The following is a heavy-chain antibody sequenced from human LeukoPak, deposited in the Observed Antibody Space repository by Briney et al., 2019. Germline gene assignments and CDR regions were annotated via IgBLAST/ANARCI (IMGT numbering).Heavy chain of an antibody. J-gene: IGHJ4*02. CDR1: GFTLSSYA. CDR2: ISGSGGST. CDR3: AKIGDSSGKLYPDY. Sequence: GGSLRLSCAASGFTLSSYAMSWVRQAPGKGLEWVSAISGSGGSTHYADSVKGRFTISRDNSKNTLYLQMNSLRAEDTAVYYCAKIGDSSGKLYPDYWGQGTLVTVSS. V-gene: IGHV3-23*01. D-gene: IGHD3-22*01.